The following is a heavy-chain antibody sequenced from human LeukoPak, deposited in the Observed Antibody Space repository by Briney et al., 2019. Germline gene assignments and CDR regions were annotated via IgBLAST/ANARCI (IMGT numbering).Heavy chain of an antibody. CDR1: GGSISSGSYC. D-gene: IGHD3-22*01. J-gene: IGHJ4*02. V-gene: IGHV4-61*02. CDR3: ASGYYYRGDY. Sequence: SQTLSLTCTVSGGSISSGSYCWSWIRQPAGKGLEWIGRIYTSGSTNYNPSLKSRVTISVDTSKNQFSLKLGSVTAAGTAVYYCASGYYYRGDYWGQGTLVTVSS. CDR2: IYTSGST.